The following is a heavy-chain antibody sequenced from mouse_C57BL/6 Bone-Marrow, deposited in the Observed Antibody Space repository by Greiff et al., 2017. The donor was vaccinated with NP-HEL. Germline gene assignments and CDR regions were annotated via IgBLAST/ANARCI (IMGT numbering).Heavy chain of an antibody. D-gene: IGHD1-1*01. CDR3: TGTYDGSSYEAMDY. Sequence: EVQVVESGGGLVQPGGSMKLSCVASGFTFSNYWMNWVRQSPEKGLEWVAQISLKSDNYATHYAVSVKGRFTISRDDSKSSVYLQMNNLRAEDTGIYYCTGTYDGSSYEAMDYWGQGTSVTVSS. V-gene: IGHV6-3*01. CDR1: GFTFSNYW. J-gene: IGHJ4*01. CDR2: ISLKSDNYAT.